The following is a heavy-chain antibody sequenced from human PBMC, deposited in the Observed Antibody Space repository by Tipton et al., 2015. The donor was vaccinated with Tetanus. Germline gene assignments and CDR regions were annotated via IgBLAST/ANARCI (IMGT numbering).Heavy chain of an antibody. CDR2: INHSGST. J-gene: IGHJ5*02. CDR1: GGSFSAYY. V-gene: IGHV4-34*01. CDR3: ARDPGIASAGLWFDP. D-gene: IGHD6-13*01. Sequence: TLSLTCAVYGGSFSAYYWSWIRQSPGKGLEWIGEINHSGSTTYSPSFKSRVTISVDTPKNQFSLKLTSLTVADTAVYYCARDPGIASAGLWFDPWGQGTLVTVSS.